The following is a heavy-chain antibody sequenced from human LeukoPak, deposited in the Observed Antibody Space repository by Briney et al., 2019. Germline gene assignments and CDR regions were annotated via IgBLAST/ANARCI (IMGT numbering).Heavy chain of an antibody. V-gene: IGHV4-59*01. D-gene: IGHD2-2*02. CDR1: GGSISSYY. CDR2: IYYSGST. CDR3: AREPPLYCGRTSCYTYYYYYLDV. Sequence: SETLSLTCTVSGGSISSYYWSWIRQPPGKGLEWIGYIYYSGSTNYNPSLKSGVTISVETSKNKFSLKLSSVTAADTAAYYCAREPPLYCGRTSCYTYYYYYLDVWGKGTTVTVSS. J-gene: IGHJ6*03.